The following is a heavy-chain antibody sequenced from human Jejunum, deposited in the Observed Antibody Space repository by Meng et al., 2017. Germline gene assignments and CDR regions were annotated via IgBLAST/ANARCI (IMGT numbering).Heavy chain of an antibody. CDR1: GGSASTTDW. J-gene: IGHJ4*02. CDR2: ISRSGRA. V-gene: IGHV4-4*02. CDR3: ARDPRTNWASRFFDN. D-gene: IGHD1/OR15-1a*01. Sequence: GAGRVWPWGTLSITWAVSGGSASTTDWCGWVRQPTGKGLEWIGEISRSGRANYNPSLTGRVTISLDRSMNLFSLKLDSVTAADAAVYYCARDPRTNWASRFFDNWGQGTLVTVSS.